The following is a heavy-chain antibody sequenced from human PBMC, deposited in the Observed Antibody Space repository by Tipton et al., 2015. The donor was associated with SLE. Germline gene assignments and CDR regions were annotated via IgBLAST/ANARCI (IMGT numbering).Heavy chain of an antibody. CDR3: ARHHVMWRWNY. V-gene: IGHV4-34*01. CDR2: INHSGST. Sequence: TLSLTCAVYGGSFSGYYWSWIRQPPGKGLEWIGEINHSGSTNYNPSLKSRVTISVDTSKNQFSLNLNSVTAADTAVYFCARHHVMWRWNYWGQGILVTVSS. D-gene: IGHD2-21*01. CDR1: GGSFSGYY. J-gene: IGHJ4*02.